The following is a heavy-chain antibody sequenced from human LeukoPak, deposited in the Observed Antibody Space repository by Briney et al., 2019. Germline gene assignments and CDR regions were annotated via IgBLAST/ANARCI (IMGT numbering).Heavy chain of an antibody. J-gene: IGHJ6*03. Sequence: SQTLSLTCTVSGGSISSGGYYWSWIRQPPGKGLEWIGYIYHSGSTYYNPSLKSRVTISVDRSKNQFSLKLSSVTAADTAVYYCARVYATPLAGTTGYMDVWGKGTTVTVSS. CDR1: GGSISSGGYY. V-gene: IGHV4-30-2*01. D-gene: IGHD1-7*01. CDR2: IYHSGST. CDR3: ARVYATPLAGTTGYMDV.